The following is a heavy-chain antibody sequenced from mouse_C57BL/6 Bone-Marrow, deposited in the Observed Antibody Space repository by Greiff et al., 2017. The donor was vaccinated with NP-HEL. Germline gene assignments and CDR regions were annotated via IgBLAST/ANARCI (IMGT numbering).Heavy chain of an antibody. J-gene: IGHJ1*03. V-gene: IGHV7-1*01. CDR1: GFTFSDFY. D-gene: IGHD4-1*01. Sequence: EVNVVESGGGLVQSGRSLRLSCATSGFTFSDFYMEWVRQAPGKGLEWLAASRNKANDYSTEYSASVKGRFIVTRDTSQSILYLQMNALRAEDTAIYYCARDNWDWYFDVWGTGTTVTVSS. CDR2: SRNKANDYST. CDR3: ARDNWDWYFDV.